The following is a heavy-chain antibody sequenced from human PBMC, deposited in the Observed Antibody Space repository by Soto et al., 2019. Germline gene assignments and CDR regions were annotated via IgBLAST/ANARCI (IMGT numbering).Heavy chain of an antibody. CDR2: ISYDGSNK. D-gene: IGHD6-19*01. CDR1: GFTFSSYG. CDR3: AKGAVAGFY. Sequence: QVQLVESGGGVVQPGRSLRLSCAASGFTFSSYGMHWVRQAPGKGLEWVAVISYDGSNKYYADSVKGRFIISRDNSKNTLYLQMNSLRAEDTAVYYCAKGAVAGFYWGQGTLVTVSS. J-gene: IGHJ4*02. V-gene: IGHV3-30*18.